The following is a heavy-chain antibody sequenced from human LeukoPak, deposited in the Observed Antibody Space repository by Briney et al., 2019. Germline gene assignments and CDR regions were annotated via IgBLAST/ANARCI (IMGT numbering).Heavy chain of an antibody. V-gene: IGHV1-69*13. Sequence: GASVKVSCKASGGTFSSYAISWVRQAPGQGLEWMGGIIPIFGTANYAQKFQGRVTITADESTSTAYMELSSLRSEDTAVYYCARDKGYYYDSGSPYYFDYWAREPWSPSPQ. CDR3: ARDKGYYYDSGSPYYFDY. CDR1: GGTFSSYA. D-gene: IGHD3-22*01. CDR2: IIPIFGTA. J-gene: IGHJ4*02.